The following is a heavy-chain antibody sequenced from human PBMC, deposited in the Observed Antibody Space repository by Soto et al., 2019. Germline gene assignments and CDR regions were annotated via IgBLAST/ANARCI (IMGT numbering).Heavy chain of an antibody. CDR1: GGSISSSSYY. J-gene: IGHJ6*02. Sequence: SETLSLTCTVSGGSISSSSYYWGWIRQPPGKGLEWIGSIYYSGYTYYNPSLKSRVIISVDTSKNQFSLKLSSVTAADTAVYYFAREGALLYGGNPDYYYTVGVWGQGTTVTVSS. D-gene: IGHD4-17*01. V-gene: IGHV4-39*07. CDR2: IYYSGYT. CDR3: AREGALLYGGNPDYYYTVGV.